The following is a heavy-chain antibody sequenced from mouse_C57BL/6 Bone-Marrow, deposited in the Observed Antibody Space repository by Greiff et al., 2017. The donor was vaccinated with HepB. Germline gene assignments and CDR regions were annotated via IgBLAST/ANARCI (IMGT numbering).Heavy chain of an antibody. Sequence: ESGPGLVKPSQSLSLTCSVTGYSITSGYYWNWIRQFPGNKLEWMGYISYDGSNNYNPSLKNRISITRDTSKNQFFLKLNSVTTEDTATYYCARDSPYYYGSSYYWYFDVWGTGTTVTVSS. CDR3: ARDSPYYYGSSYYWYFDV. CDR2: ISYDGSN. CDR1: GYSITSGYY. J-gene: IGHJ1*03. V-gene: IGHV3-6*01. D-gene: IGHD1-1*01.